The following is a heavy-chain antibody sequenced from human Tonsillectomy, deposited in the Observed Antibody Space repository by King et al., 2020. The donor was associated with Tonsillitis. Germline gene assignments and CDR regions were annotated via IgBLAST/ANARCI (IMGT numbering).Heavy chain of an antibody. J-gene: IGHJ4*02. CDR1: GFTVSDNY. D-gene: IGHD3-16*01. CDR2: IHSGGST. CDR3: VRHTGGPFDY. V-gene: IGHV3-53*01. Sequence: VQLVESGGGLIQPGGSLRLSCAASGFTVSDNYMSWVRQAPGKGLEWVSFIHSGGSTNYADYVKGRFTISRDNSNNTLYLQMNSLRAEDTAVYYCVRHTGGPFDYWGQGTLVTVPS.